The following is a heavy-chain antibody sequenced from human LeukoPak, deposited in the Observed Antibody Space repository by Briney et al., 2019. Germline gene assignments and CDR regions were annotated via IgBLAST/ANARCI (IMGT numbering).Heavy chain of an antibody. CDR3: AIYVDIVATIDY. V-gene: IGHV3-23*01. Sequence: PGGSLRLSWAASGFTFSSYAMSWVRQAPGKGLEWVSDISGSGGSTYYANSVKGRFTISRDNSKNTLYLQMNSLRAEDTAVYYCAIYVDIVATIDYWGQGTLVTVSS. CDR2: ISGSGGST. J-gene: IGHJ4*02. CDR1: GFTFSSYA. D-gene: IGHD5-12*01.